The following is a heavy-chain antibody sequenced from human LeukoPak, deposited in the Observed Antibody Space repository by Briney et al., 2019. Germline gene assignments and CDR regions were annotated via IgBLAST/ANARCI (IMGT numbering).Heavy chain of an antibody. Sequence: GGSLRLSCAASGFTFNAYSMGWVRQAPGKGLEWVSIISRNSESIFYADSVKGRFTISRDNAKNSLYLQRNGLRAEDTAVYYCAELGITMIGGVWGKGTTVTISS. CDR1: GFTFNAYS. D-gene: IGHD3-10*02. CDR2: ISRNSESI. J-gene: IGHJ6*04. V-gene: IGHV3-21*01. CDR3: AELGITMIGGV.